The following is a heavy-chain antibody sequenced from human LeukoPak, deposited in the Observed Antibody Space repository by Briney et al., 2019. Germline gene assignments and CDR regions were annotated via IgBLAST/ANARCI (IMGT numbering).Heavy chain of an antibody. D-gene: IGHD3-22*01. V-gene: IGHV3-21*01. Sequence: GGSLRLSCAASGFTSSSYSMNWVRQAPGKGLEWVSSISSSSSYIYYADSVKGRFIISRDNAKNSLYLQMNSLRAEDTAVYYCASRTYYYDSSGSALDYWGQGTLVTVSS. CDR2: ISSSSSYI. CDR1: GFTSSSYS. J-gene: IGHJ4*02. CDR3: ASRTYYYDSSGSALDY.